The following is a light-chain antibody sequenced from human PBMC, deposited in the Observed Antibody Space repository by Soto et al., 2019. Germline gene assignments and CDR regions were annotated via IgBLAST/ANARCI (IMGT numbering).Light chain of an antibody. CDR2: KAS. Sequence: DIQMTQSPSTLSASVGDRVTITCRASQSISSSLAWYQQKPGKAHKLLIYKASSLESGVQSRFSGSGSGTEFTLTITSLQPDDFATYYCQQYNSYSRTFGQGTKVDIK. CDR3: QQYNSYSRT. CDR1: QSISSS. V-gene: IGKV1-5*03. J-gene: IGKJ1*01.